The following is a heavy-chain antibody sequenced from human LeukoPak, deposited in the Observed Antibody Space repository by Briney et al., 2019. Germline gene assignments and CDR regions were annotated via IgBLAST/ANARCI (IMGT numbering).Heavy chain of an antibody. V-gene: IGHV1-46*01. J-gene: IGHJ4*02. Sequence: ASVKVSCKASGYTFTSYYMHWVRQAPGQGLEWMGIINPSGGSTSYAQKFQGRVTMTRDTSTSTVYMELSSLRSEVTAVYYCARGNLNYYDFWSGYSAEGNANFDYWGQGTLVTVSS. D-gene: IGHD3-3*01. CDR3: ARGNLNYYDFWSGYSAEGNANFDY. CDR1: GYTFTSYY. CDR2: INPSGGST.